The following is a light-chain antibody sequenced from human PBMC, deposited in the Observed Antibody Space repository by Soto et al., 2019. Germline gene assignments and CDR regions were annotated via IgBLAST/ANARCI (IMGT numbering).Light chain of an antibody. CDR1: QDIASY. J-gene: IGKJ1*01. V-gene: IGKV1-9*01. CDR3: QQINYYPLT. Sequence: DIQLTQSPSFLSASVGDRIIITCRASQDIASYLAWYQQKPGKAPNLLIYDASTLESGVPSRFSGSGSGTEFTLTVSSLQPEEFATYYCQQINYYPLTFGQGTKVEIK. CDR2: DAS.